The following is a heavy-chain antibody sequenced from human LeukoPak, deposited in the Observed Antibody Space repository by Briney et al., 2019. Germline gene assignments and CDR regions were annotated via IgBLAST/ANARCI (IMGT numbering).Heavy chain of an antibody. D-gene: IGHD6-13*01. CDR3: ATGLAAADLFDY. J-gene: IGHJ4*02. CDR2: ISAYNGNT. V-gene: IGHV1-18*01. CDR1: GYTFTSYG. Sequence: ASVKVSCKASGYTFTSYGISWVRQAPGQGLEWMGWISAYNGNTNYAQKLQGRVTMTTDTSTSTAYMELSSLRSEDTAVYYCATGLAAADLFDYWGQGTLVTVSS.